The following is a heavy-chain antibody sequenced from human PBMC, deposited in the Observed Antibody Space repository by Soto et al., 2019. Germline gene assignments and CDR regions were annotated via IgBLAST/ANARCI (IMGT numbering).Heavy chain of an antibody. CDR1: GGSITSGNSYS. CDR3: ARAVAPYFGTWFDP. D-gene: IGHD3-10*01. Sequence: SETLSLTCAVSGGSITSGNSYSWSWIRQPPGKGLEWIGSISHTGSTSYNPSLKSRLTMSVDKSKNQFSLRLSSVTAADMAVYYCARAVAPYFGTWFDPWGQGILVTVSS. V-gene: IGHV4-30-2*01. J-gene: IGHJ5*02. CDR2: ISHTGST.